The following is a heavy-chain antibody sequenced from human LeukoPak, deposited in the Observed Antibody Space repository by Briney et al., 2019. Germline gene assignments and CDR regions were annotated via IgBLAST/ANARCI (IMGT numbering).Heavy chain of an antibody. CDR1: GFTFSSYA. Sequence: GGSLRLSCAASGFTFSSYAMSWVRQAPGKGLEWVSAISGTGGSTYYADSVKGRFTIPRDNSKNTLYLQMNSLRAEDTAVYYCAKAGGMASSSSKAFDIWGQGTMVTVSS. J-gene: IGHJ3*02. D-gene: IGHD6-6*01. CDR3: AKAGGMASSSSKAFDI. CDR2: ISGTGGST. V-gene: IGHV3-23*01.